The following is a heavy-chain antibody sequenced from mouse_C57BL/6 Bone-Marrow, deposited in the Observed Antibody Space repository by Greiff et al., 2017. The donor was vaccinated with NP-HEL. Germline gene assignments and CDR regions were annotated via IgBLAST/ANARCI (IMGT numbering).Heavy chain of an antibody. CDR2: IYPGDGDS. CDR1: GYEFSNYW. Sequence: QVHVKQSGAELVKPGASVKISCKASGYEFSNYWMNWVKQRPGKGLEWIGQIYPGDGDSNYNGKFKDKATLTADKSSSTAYMQLSRLTSEDSAVYCCARGAYWGQGTLVTVSA. J-gene: IGHJ3*01. CDR3: ARGAY. V-gene: IGHV1-80*01.